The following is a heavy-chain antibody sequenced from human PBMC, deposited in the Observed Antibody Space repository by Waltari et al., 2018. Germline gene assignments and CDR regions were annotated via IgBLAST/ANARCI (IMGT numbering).Heavy chain of an antibody. V-gene: IGHV3-7*01. CDR3: ARNLLAPSNNFDY. J-gene: IGHJ4*02. Sequence: EVQLVESGGALVQPGGSLRLSCAASGFSFSGYWMSWVRQAPGKGLEWVANIMQDSSGTYDGESVKGRFSISRDNAKNSLCLQRESLRAEDTAVYYCARNLLAPSNNFDYWGQGTLVTVSS. CDR1: GFSFSGYW. D-gene: IGHD1-26*01. CDR2: IMQDSSGT.